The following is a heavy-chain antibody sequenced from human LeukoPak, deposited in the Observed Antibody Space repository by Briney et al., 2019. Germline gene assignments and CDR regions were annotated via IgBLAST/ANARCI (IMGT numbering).Heavy chain of an antibody. Sequence: GGSLRLSCAASGFTFSSYGMHWVRQAPGKGLEWVAVIWYGGSNKYYADSVKGRFTISRDNSKNTLYLQMNSLRAEDTAVYYCAKDRDYYDSSGYDYWGQGTLVTVSS. V-gene: IGHV3-30*02. J-gene: IGHJ4*02. CDR1: GFTFSSYG. D-gene: IGHD3-22*01. CDR2: IWYGGSNK. CDR3: AKDRDYYDSSGYDY.